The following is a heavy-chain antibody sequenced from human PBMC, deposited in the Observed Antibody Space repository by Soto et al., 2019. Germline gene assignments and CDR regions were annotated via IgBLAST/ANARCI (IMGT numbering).Heavy chain of an antibody. CDR3: ARAGTYDILTGYYNARLDP. CDR1: GGSISSGGYS. CDR2: IYHSGST. V-gene: IGHV4-30-2*01. J-gene: IGHJ5*02. D-gene: IGHD3-9*01. Sequence: PSETLSLTCAVSGGSISSGGYSWSWLRQPQGKGLEWIGYIYHSGSTYYNPSLKSRVTISVDRSKNQFSLKLSSVTAADTAVYYCARAGTYDILTGYYNARLDPWGQGTLVTVCS.